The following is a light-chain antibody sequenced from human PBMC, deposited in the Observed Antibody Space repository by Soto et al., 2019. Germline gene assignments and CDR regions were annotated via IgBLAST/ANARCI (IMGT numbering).Light chain of an antibody. CDR1: QSVSGN. V-gene: IGKV3-15*01. Sequence: EIVMTQSPATLSVSPGERATLSCRASQSVSGNLAWYQQKPGQAPSLLIYGASTRATGIPARFSGSGSGTEFTLTITSLQSEDFAVYFCQQYNIRPPTFGQGTKVEIK. CDR2: GAS. CDR3: QQYNIRPPT. J-gene: IGKJ1*01.